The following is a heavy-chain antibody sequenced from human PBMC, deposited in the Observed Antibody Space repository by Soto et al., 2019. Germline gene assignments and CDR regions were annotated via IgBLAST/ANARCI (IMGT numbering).Heavy chain of an antibody. J-gene: IGHJ4*02. D-gene: IGHD1-1*01. V-gene: IGHV1-24*01. CDR3: AAGGTRWLHSPFDY. Sequence: QVHLLQSGAEVKKPGASVKVSCKVSGHPLTELSMHGVRQAPGRGLEWMGGFDPEDGETIFAPKFQGRVTMTEDTSTDSTYRDLTSLRTEATAESYCAAGGTRWLHSPFDYWGQGTLVNISS. CDR1: GHPLTELS. CDR2: FDPEDGET.